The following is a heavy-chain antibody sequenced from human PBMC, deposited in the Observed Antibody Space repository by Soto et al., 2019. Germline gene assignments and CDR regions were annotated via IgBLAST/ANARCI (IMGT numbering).Heavy chain of an antibody. V-gene: IGHV3-48*02. Sequence: GGSLRLSCAASGFTFSSYSMNWVRQAPGKGLEWVSYISSSSTIYYADTVKDRFTISRDNAKNSLYLQMNSLRDEDTAVYYCAGLWFGEFYYYYGMDVWGQGTTVTVSS. CDR2: ISSSSTI. D-gene: IGHD3-10*01. CDR1: GFTFSSYS. CDR3: AGLWFGEFYYYYGMDV. J-gene: IGHJ6*02.